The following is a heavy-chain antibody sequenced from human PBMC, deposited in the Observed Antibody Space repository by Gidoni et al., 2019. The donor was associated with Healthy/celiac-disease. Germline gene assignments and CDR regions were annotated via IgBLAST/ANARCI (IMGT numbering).Heavy chain of an antibody. CDR1: GYTFTSYY. Sequence: QVQLVQSGAEVKKPGASVKVSCKASGYTFTSYYMHWVRQAPGQGLEWMGIINPSGGSTSYAQKFQGRVTMTRDTSTSTVYMELSSLRSEDTAVYYCATEYGSGRSKHYYFDYWGQGTLVTVSS. CDR3: ATEYGSGRSKHYYFDY. J-gene: IGHJ4*02. D-gene: IGHD3-10*01. CDR2: INPSGGST. V-gene: IGHV1-46*01.